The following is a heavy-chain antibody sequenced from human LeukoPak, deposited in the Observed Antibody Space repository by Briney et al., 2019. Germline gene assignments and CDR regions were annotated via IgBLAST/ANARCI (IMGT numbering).Heavy chain of an antibody. Sequence: PSETLSLTCTVPDGSISNSFWHWVRQPPGEGLEWVAYIHTSGSTNYNPAFKSRVTLSVDTSKSQFSLRLNSATASDTAAYYCANSRDGKIVPFDNWGQGTLVTVSS. V-gene: IGHV4-4*09. CDR2: IHTSGST. CDR3: ANSRDGKIVPFDN. J-gene: IGHJ4*02. CDR1: DGSISNSF. D-gene: IGHD4-23*01.